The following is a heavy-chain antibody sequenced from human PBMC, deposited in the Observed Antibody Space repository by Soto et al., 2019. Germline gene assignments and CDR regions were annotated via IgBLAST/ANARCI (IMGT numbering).Heavy chain of an antibody. J-gene: IGHJ4*02. D-gene: IGHD3-22*01. V-gene: IGHV3-53*04. CDR2: IYSGGST. CDR3: AGTYYYDSSGYYRFDY. CDR1: GFTVSSNY. Sequence: GGSLRLSCAASGFTVSSNYMSWVRQAPGKGLEWVSVIYSGGSTYYADSVKGQFTISRHNSKNTLYLQMNSLRAEDTAVYYCAGTYYYDSSGYYRFDYWGQGTLVTVSS.